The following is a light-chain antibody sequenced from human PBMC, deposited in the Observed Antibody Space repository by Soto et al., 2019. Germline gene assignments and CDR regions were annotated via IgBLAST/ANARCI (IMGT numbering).Light chain of an antibody. V-gene: IGLV2-8*01. Sequence: QSVLTQSPSASGSPGQSVTISCTGTSGDVGGYNYVSWYQQHPGKAPKLMIYEVSKRPLGVPDRFSGSKSGNTASLTVSGLQAEGEADYYCSSYAGSDQLYACGTRHK. CDR2: EVS. J-gene: IGLJ1*01. CDR3: SSYAGSDQLYA. CDR1: SGDVGGYNY.